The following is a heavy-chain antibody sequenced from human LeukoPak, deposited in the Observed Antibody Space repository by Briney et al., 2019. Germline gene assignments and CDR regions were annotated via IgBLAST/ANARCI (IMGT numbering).Heavy chain of an antibody. CDR1: GYPISSGYY. J-gene: IGHJ4*02. CDR2: IYHSGST. V-gene: IGHV4-38-2*02. CDR3: AHLTGGY. D-gene: IGHD1-14*01. Sequence: SETLSLTCTVSGYPISSGYYWGWIRQPPGKGLEWIGSIYHSGSTYYNPSLKSRVTISVDTSKNQFSLKLSSVTAADTAVYYCAHLTGGYWGQGTLVTVSS.